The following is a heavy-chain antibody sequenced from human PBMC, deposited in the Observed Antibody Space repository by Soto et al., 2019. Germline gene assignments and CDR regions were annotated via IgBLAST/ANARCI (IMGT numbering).Heavy chain of an antibody. V-gene: IGHV1-18*04. CDR3: VRDRGYSGKADDFDT. Sequence: QVYLVQSGAEVKKHGASVKDSCKASGYTFCSYGITWLRQAPGQGGEYMGWISANNCYTNYAQKLQGRVTMYTDTCTSTAYVELRGLRSVDTALFSCVRDRGYSGKADDFDTCAQGTMVTVAS. CDR1: GYTFCSYG. D-gene: IGHD1-26*01. J-gene: IGHJ3*02. CDR2: ISANNCYT.